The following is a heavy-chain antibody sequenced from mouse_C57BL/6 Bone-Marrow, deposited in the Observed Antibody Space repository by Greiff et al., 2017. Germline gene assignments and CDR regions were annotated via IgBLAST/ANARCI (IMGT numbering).Heavy chain of an antibody. V-gene: IGHV1-7*01. CDR3: ARPAWFAY. CDR2: INPSSGYT. J-gene: IGHJ3*01. CDR1: GYTFTSYW. Sequence: QVQPKQSGAELAKPGASVKLSCKASGYTFTSYWMHWVKQRPGQGLEWIGYINPSSGYTKYNQKFKDKATLTADKSSRTAYMQLSSLTYEDSAVYYCARPAWFAYWGQGTLVTVSA.